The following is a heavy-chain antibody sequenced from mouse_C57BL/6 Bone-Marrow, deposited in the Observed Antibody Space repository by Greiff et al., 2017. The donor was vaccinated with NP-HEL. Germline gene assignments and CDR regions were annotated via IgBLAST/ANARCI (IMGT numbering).Heavy chain of an antibody. CDR3: GYFTTVVDYYLDY. J-gene: IGHJ2*01. CDR2: IYPVSGET. V-gene: IGHV1-11*01. D-gene: IGHD1-1*01. Sequence: QVQLQQSGAELASPGASVTLSCKASGYTFTDHIMNWVKKRPGQGLEWIGRIYPVSGETNYNQQFMGKAPFSVDRSSSTVYMVLNSLTSEDPAFYYGGYFTTVVDYYLDYWGQGTTLTVSS. CDR1: GYTFTDHI.